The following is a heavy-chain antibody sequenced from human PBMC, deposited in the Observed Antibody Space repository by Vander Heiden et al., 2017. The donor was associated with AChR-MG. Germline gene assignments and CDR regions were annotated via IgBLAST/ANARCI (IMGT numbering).Heavy chain of an antibody. Sequence: EVQLVESGGGLVKPGGSLRLSCAASGFTFSSYSMNWVRQAPGKGLEWVSSISSSSSDIYYADSVKGRFTISRDNAKNSLYLQMNSLRAEDTAVYYCATAAKLKYDYIWGSYRFDYWGQGTLVTVSS. D-gene: IGHD3-16*02. CDR1: GFTFSSYS. J-gene: IGHJ4*02. CDR2: ISSSSSDI. CDR3: ATAAKLKYDYIWGSYRFDY. V-gene: IGHV3-21*01.